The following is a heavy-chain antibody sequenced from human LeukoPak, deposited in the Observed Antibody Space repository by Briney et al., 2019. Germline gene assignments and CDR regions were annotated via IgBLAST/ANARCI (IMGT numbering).Heavy chain of an antibody. Sequence: PGGSLRLSCSASGFTFSNYAMHWVRQAPGKGLEYVSAISSNGDSTYYADSVKGRFIISRDNSKNSLSLQMSSLRPEDTAVYHCVKSASSFGANWFDPWGQGTLVTVSS. J-gene: IGHJ5*02. D-gene: IGHD3-3*01. CDR1: GFTFSNYA. V-gene: IGHV3-64D*09. CDR2: ISSNGDST. CDR3: VKSASSFGANWFDP.